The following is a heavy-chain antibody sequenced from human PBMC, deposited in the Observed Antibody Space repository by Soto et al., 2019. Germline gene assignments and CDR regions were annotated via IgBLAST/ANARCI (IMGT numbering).Heavy chain of an antibody. J-gene: IGHJ5*01. V-gene: IGHV2-5*02. D-gene: IGHD2-21*02. Sequence: QITLKESGPTLVKPTQTLTLTCTFSGFSLSTSGVGVGWIRQPPGKALEWLALIYWDDDKRYSPSLKSRLTTTKTTKKHLVLLTITNMALVTTPNYYGPHSPCDDFFDSGGRGPLAAAS. CDR3: PHSPCDDFFDS. CDR1: GFSLSTSGVG. CDR2: IYWDDDK.